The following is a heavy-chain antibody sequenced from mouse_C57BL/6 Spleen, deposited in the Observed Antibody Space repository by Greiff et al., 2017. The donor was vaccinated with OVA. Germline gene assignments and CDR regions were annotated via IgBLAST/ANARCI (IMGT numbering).Heavy chain of an antibody. J-gene: IGHJ2*01. CDR1: GFTFSSYG. CDR3: ARQGGRGYFDY. V-gene: IGHV5-6*02. D-gene: IGHD3-3*01. Sequence: EVMLVESGGDLVKPGGSLKLSCAASGFTFSSYGMSWVRQTPDKRLEWVATISSGGSYTYYPDSVKGRFTISRDNAKNTLYLQMSSLKSEDTAMYYCARQGGRGYFDYWGQGTTLTVSS. CDR2: ISSGGSYT.